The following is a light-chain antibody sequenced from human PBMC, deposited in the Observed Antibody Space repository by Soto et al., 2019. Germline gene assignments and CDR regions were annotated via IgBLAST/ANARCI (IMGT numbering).Light chain of an antibody. CDR1: QDIVSH. Sequence: DIQMTQSPSSLSASIGDTVTITCRASQDIVSHLNWYQQRPGRAPKLLLFAASSLPSGVPSRFSGSGFGTDFTLIITNLQPEDFATYYCQHSDATPWTFGQGTRVEI. V-gene: IGKV1-39*01. J-gene: IGKJ1*01. CDR3: QHSDATPWT. CDR2: AAS.